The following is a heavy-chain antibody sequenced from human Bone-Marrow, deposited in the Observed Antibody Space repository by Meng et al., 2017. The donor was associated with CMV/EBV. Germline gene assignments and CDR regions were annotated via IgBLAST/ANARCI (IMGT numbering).Heavy chain of an antibody. CDR1: GGSISSSSYY. CDR2: TYYSGST. D-gene: IGHD3-10*01. Sequence: GSLRLSCTVSGGSISSSSYYWGWIRQPPGKGLEWIGSTYYSGSTYYNPSLKSRVTISVDTSKNQFSLKLSSVTAADTAVYYCARDISGITMVRGDYWGQGTLVTVSS. CDR3: ARDISGITMVRGDY. V-gene: IGHV4-39*07. J-gene: IGHJ4*02.